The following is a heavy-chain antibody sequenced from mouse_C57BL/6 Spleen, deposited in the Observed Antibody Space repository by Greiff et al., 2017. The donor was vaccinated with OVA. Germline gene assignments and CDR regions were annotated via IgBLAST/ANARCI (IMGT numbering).Heavy chain of an antibody. V-gene: IGHV1-52*01. D-gene: IGHD4-1*01. CDR3: ARGELGPPFAY. CDR2: IDPSDSET. J-gene: IGHJ3*01. Sequence: QVQLQQSGAELVRPGSSVKLSCKASGYTFTSYWMHWVKQRPIQGLEWIGNIDPSDSETHYNQKFKDKATLTVDKSSSTAYMQLSSLTSEDSAVYYCARGELGPPFAYWGQGTLVTVSA. CDR1: GYTFTSYW.